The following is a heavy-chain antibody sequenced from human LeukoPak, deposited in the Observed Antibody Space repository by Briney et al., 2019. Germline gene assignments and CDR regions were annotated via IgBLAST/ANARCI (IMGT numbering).Heavy chain of an antibody. V-gene: IGHV3-7*03. CDR2: IKYDGSEE. Sequence: GGSLRLSCVASGFTSDENWMSWVRQVPGKGLGWVANIKYDGSEEDYADSVKGRFTISRDNAKNSLYLHMKSLTAEDTAVYFCARSPSGFRSTFVNWGQGTLVSVSS. D-gene: IGHD3-9*01. CDR1: GFTSDENW. J-gene: IGHJ4*02. CDR3: ARSPSGFRSTFVN.